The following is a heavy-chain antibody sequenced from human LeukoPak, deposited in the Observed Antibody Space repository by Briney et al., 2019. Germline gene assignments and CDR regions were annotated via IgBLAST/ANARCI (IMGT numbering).Heavy chain of an antibody. Sequence: PGGSLRLSCAASGFTFSGYSMNWVRQAPGKGLEWVSSISSSSSYIYYADSVKGRFTISRDNAKNSLYLQMNSLRAEDTAVYYCARDYNYGSGNFDYWGQGTLVTVSS. CDR3: ARDYNYGSGNFDY. CDR1: GFTFSGYS. D-gene: IGHD3-10*01. V-gene: IGHV3-21*01. J-gene: IGHJ4*02. CDR2: ISSSSSYI.